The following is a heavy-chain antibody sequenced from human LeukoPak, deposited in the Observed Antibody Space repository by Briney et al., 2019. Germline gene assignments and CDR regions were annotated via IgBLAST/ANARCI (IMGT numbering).Heavy chain of an antibody. CDR1: GYTFTGYY. Sequence: ASVKVSCKASGYTFTGYYMHWVRQAPGQGLEWMGWINPNSGGTNYAQKFQGRVTMTRDTSISTAYMELSRLRSDDTAVYYCARGRTIFGVVTSTYDYWGQGTLVTVSS. V-gene: IGHV1-2*02. D-gene: IGHD3-3*01. CDR2: INPNSGGT. CDR3: ARGRTIFGVVTSTYDY. J-gene: IGHJ4*02.